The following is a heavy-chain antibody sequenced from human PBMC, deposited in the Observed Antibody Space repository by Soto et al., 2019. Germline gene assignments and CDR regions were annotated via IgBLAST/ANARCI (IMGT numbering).Heavy chain of an antibody. D-gene: IGHD1-26*01. V-gene: IGHV3-23*01. Sequence: GGSLRLSCAASGFTFSSYAMSWVRQAPGKGLEWVSAISGSGGSTYYADSVKGRFTISRDNSKNTLYLQMNSLRAEDTAVYYCAKDLHSGSYSAPDYWGQGTLVTVSS. CDR3: AKDLHSGSYSAPDY. CDR2: ISGSGGST. J-gene: IGHJ4*02. CDR1: GFTFSSYA.